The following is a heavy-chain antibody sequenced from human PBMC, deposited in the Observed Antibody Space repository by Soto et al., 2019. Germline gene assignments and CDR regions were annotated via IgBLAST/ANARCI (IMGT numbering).Heavy chain of an antibody. V-gene: IGHV4-30-2*01. Sequence: PSETLSLTCGVSDGSISSGGYSWSWIRQPPGKGLEWIGKIYDSGITYYNASLKSRVTISADRSKNQFSLKLSSVTAADTAVYYCARVSGDGEVDYWGQGTLVTVSS. CDR1: DGSISSGGYS. D-gene: IGHD4-17*01. CDR3: ARVSGDGEVDY. CDR2: IYDSGIT. J-gene: IGHJ4*02.